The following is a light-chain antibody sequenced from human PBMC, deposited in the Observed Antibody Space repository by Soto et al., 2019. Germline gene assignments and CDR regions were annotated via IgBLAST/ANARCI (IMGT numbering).Light chain of an antibody. CDR3: QQRSNWPPMYT. J-gene: IGKJ2*01. V-gene: IGKV3-11*01. Sequence: EIVLTQSPATLSLSPGERATLSCRASQSVSSYLAWYQQKPGQAPRLLIYDASNRSTGIPARFSVSGSGTDFNLTISSLEPEAFAVYYCQQRSNWPPMYTFGQGTKLEIK. CDR2: DAS. CDR1: QSVSSY.